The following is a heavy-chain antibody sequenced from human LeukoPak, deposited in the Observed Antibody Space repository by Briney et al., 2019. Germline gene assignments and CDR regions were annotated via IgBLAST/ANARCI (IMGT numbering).Heavy chain of an antibody. V-gene: IGHV3-49*03. CDR3: TRASAWGSGYFRGEGYYFDY. CDR2: IRSKAYGGTT. Sequence: WFRQAPGKGLEWVGFIRSKAYGGTTEYAASVKGRFTISRDDSKSIAYLQMNSLKTEDTAVYYCTRASAWGSGYFRGEGYYFDYWGQGTLVTVSS. D-gene: IGHD3-22*01. J-gene: IGHJ4*02.